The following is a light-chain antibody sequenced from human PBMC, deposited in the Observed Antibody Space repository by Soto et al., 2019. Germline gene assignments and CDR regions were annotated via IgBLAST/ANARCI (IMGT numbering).Light chain of an antibody. V-gene: IGKV3-15*01. CDR1: QSVGGD. J-gene: IGKJ4*01. Sequence: ERAMTQSPATLSVSPGDRATLSCRASQSVGGDLAWYQQKPGQAPRLLIYGASSMAPGIPDRLSGSGSGTEFTLTISSLQSEDYAVYYWQQYEKWPQLTFGGGTKVEIK. CDR3: QQYEKWPQLT. CDR2: GAS.